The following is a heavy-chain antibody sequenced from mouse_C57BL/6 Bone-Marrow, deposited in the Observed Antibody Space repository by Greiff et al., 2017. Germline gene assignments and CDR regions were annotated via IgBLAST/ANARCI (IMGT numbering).Heavy chain of an antibody. V-gene: IGHV5-6*01. D-gene: IGHD2-3*01. Sequence: EVMLVESGGDLVKPGGSLKLSCAASGFTFSSYGMSWVRQTPDKRLEWVATISSGGSYTYYPDSVKGRFTISRDNAKNTLYLQMSILKSEDTAMYYCARQGYDYLDYWGQGTTLTVSS. J-gene: IGHJ2*01. CDR3: ARQGYDYLDY. CDR2: ISSGGSYT. CDR1: GFTFSSYG.